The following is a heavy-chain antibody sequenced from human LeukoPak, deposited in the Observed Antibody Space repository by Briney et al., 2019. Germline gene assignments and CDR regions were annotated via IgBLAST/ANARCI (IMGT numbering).Heavy chain of an antibody. CDR2: IKRNGDEK. CDR1: GFTFSSYW. J-gene: IGHJ4*02. CDR3: ARSGVGVKDY. D-gene: IGHD1-26*01. V-gene: IGHV3-7*01. Sequence: GGSLRLSCAASGFTFSSYWMNWLRQAPGKGLEWVANIKRNGDEKYYVDSVKGRFTISRGNAKNSLYLQMNSLRVEDTAVYYCARSGVGVKDYWGQGTLVTVSS.